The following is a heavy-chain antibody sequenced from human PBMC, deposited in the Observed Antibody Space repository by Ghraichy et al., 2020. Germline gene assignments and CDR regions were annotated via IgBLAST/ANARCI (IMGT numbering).Heavy chain of an antibody. CDR2: IKQDGSEK. J-gene: IGHJ6*02. D-gene: IGHD3-3*01. V-gene: IGHV3-7*01. CDR3: ARETTSYYDFWSGYYTYYYYYGMDV. CDR1: GFTFSSYW. Sequence: GGSLRLSCAASGFTFSSYWMSWVRQAPGKGLEWVANIKQDGSEKYYVDSVKGRFTISRDNAKNSLYLQMNSLRAEDTAVYYCARETTSYYDFWSGYYTYYYYYGMDVWGQGTTVTVSS.